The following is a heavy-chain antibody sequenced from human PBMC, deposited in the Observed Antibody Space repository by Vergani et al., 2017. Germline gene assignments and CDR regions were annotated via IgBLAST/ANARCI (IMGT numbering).Heavy chain of an antibody. D-gene: IGHD4-17*01. CDR1: GFSLSTSGMC. J-gene: IGHJ4*02. V-gene: IGHV2-70*02. CDR2: IDWDDDK. Sequence: QVTLRESGPALVKPTQTLTLTCTFSGFSLSTSGMCVSWIRQPPGKALEWLALIDWDDDKYYSTSLKTRLTISKDTSKNQVVLTMTNMDPVDTAVYYCARDDGDDGDPDYFDYWGQGTLVTVSS. CDR3: ARDDGDDGDPDYFDY.